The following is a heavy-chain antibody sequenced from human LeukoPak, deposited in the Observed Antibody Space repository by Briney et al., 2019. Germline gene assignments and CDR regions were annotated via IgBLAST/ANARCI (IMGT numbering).Heavy chain of an antibody. J-gene: IGHJ4*02. CDR1: GFTFSTYW. CDR2: INHSGST. D-gene: IGHD3-22*01. Sequence: PGGSLRLSCASSGFTFSTYWMTWVRRPPGKGLEWIGEINHSGSTNYNPSLKSRVTISVDTSKNQFSLKLSSVTAADTAVYYCARGNRNMKWLLYYFDYWGQGTLVTVSS. V-gene: IGHV4-34*01. CDR3: ARGNRNMKWLLYYFDY.